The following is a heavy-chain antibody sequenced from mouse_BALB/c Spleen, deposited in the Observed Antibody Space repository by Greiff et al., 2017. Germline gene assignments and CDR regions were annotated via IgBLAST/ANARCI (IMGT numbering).Heavy chain of an antibody. CDR1: GDSITSGY. J-gene: IGHJ4*01. V-gene: IGHV3-8*02. CDR3: ARYTAYGSYYAMDY. Sequence: EVHLVESGPSLVKPSQTLSLTCSVTGDSITSGYWNWIRKFPGNKLEYMGYISYSGSTYYNPSLKSRISITRDKSKNQSYLQLNSVTTEDTSTYSCARYTAYGSYYAMDYWGQGTSVTVSS. D-gene: IGHD2-10*02. CDR2: ISYSGST.